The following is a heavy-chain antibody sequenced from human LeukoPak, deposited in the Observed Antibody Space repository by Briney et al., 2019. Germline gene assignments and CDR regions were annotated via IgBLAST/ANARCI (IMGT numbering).Heavy chain of an antibody. CDR1: GGSISSYH. D-gene: IGHD3-10*01. CDR2: IYYSGST. Sequence: PSETLSLTCTVSGGSISSYHLNWIRQPPGEGLEWIGYIYYSGSTNYNPSLKSRVTISVDTSKNQFSLKLSSVTAADTAVYYCGRGDYWGQGTLVTVSS. CDR3: GRGDY. J-gene: IGHJ4*02. V-gene: IGHV4-59*01.